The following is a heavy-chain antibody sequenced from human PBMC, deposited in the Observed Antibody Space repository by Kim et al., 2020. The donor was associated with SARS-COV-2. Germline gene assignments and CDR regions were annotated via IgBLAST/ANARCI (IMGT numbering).Heavy chain of an antibody. CDR1: GFTVSSNY. J-gene: IGHJ4*02. CDR2: IYSGGST. CDR3: ARDEVTTVTSKVYAMDY. D-gene: IGHD4-17*01. V-gene: IGHV3-66*01. Sequence: GGSLRLSCAASGFTVSSNYMSWVRQAPGKGLEWVSVIYSGGSTYYADSVKGRFTISRDNSKNTLYLQMNSLRAEDTAVYYCARDEVTTVTSKVYAMDYWGQGTLVTVSS.